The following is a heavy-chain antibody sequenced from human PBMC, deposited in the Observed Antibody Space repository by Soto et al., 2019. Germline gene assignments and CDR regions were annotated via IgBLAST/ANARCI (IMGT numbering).Heavy chain of an antibody. V-gene: IGHV3-23*01. CDR2: ISGSGGST. D-gene: IGHD2-15*01. Sequence: EVQLLESGGGLVQPGGSLRLSCAASGFTFSSYAMSWVRRAPGKGLEWVSAISGSGGSTYYADSVKGRFTISRDNSKNTLYLQMNSLRAEDTAVYYCAKDAIIVVVVAAYDAFDIWGQGTMVTVSS. CDR3: AKDAIIVVVVAAYDAFDI. CDR1: GFTFSSYA. J-gene: IGHJ3*02.